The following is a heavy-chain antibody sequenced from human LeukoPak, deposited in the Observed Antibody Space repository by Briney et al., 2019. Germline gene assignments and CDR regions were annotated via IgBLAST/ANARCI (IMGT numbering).Heavy chain of an antibody. J-gene: IGHJ6*03. D-gene: IGHD3-10*01. CDR2: INHSGST. CDR3: ARKGPSVRYYYYYMDV. CDR1: GGSFSGYY. V-gene: IGHV4-34*01. Sequence: SETLSLTCAVYGGSFSGYYWSCILQPPGKGLEWVGEINHSGSTNYNPSLKSRVTISVDTSKNQFSLKLSSVTAADTAVYYCARKGPSVRYYYYYMDVWGKGTTVTVSS.